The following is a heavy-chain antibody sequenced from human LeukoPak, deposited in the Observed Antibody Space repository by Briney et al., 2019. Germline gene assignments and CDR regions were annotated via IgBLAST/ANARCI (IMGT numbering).Heavy chain of an antibody. CDR2: INQSGST. Sequence: PSETLSLTCAVYGGSFSGYSWSWIRQPPGKGLEWIGEINQSGSTNYNPSLKSRVTISVDTSKNQISLKLSSVTAADTAVYYCARGVVPAAIAWMRGLGNWFDPWGQGTLVTVSS. CDR1: GGSFSGYS. CDR3: ARGVVPAAIAWMRGLGNWFDP. D-gene: IGHD2-2*02. J-gene: IGHJ5*02. V-gene: IGHV4-34*01.